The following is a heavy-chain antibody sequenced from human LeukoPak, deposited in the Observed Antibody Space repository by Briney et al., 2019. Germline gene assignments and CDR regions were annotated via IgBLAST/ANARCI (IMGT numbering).Heavy chain of an antibody. CDR3: ASGLADIAAAGIDAFYI. Sequence: ASVTVSFKASGGTFINYAISWVRQAPGQAREWMGGIIPIFGTANYAQKFQGRVTITADESTSTAYMELSILRSEDTAVYYCASGLADIAAAGIDAFYIWGQGTMVTVSS. CDR2: IIPIFGTA. D-gene: IGHD6-13*01. CDR1: GGTFINYA. V-gene: IGHV1-69*13. J-gene: IGHJ3*02.